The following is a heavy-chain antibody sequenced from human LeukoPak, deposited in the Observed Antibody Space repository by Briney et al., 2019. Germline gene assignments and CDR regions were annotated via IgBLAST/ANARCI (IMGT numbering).Heavy chain of an antibody. D-gene: IGHD1-1*01. CDR2: ISGSGNFI. CDR3: ARTTPTYYYYMDV. Sequence: GGSLRLSCAASGFTFTSYTMNWVRQAPGKGLEWISHISGSGNFIYYADSVEGRFSISRDNAKNSLYLQMNSLRAEDTAVYYCARTTPTYYYYMDVWGKGTTVTVSS. V-gene: IGHV3-21*05. J-gene: IGHJ6*03. CDR1: GFTFTSYT.